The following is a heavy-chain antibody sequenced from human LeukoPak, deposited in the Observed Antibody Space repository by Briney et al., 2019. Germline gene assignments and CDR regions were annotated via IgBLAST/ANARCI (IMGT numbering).Heavy chain of an antibody. CDR1: GFTFSSCS. D-gene: IGHD5-24*01. Sequence: KPGGSLRLSCAASGFTFSSCSMNWVRQAPGKGLEWVSSISSSSSYIYYADSVKGRFTISRDNAKNSLYLQMNSLRAEDTAVYYCARDLKGSRDGYNLLYWGQGTLVTVSS. CDR2: ISSSSSYI. J-gene: IGHJ4*02. CDR3: ARDLKGSRDGYNLLY. V-gene: IGHV3-21*01.